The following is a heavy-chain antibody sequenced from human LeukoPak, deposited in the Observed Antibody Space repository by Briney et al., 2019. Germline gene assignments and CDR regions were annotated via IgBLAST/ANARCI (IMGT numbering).Heavy chain of an antibody. CDR1: GFTFSSYE. Sequence: GGSLRLSCAASGFTFSSYEMNWVRQAPGKGLEWVSYISSSGSTIYYADSVKGRFTISRDNAKNSLYLQMNSLRAEDTAVYYCASSMTTVRRQYYYGMDVWGQGTTVTVSS. CDR2: ISSSGSTI. CDR3: ASSMTTVRRQYYYGMDV. D-gene: IGHD4-11*01. J-gene: IGHJ6*02. V-gene: IGHV3-48*03.